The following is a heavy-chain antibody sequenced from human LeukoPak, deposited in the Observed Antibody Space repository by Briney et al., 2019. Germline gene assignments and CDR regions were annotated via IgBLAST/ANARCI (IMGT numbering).Heavy chain of an antibody. CDR2: ISYDGSNK. CDR3: ARGRDIVVVVAANDY. D-gene: IGHD2-15*01. V-gene: IGHV3-30-3*01. Sequence: PGGSLRLSCAASGFTFSSYAMHWVRQAPGKGLEWVAVISYDGSNKYYADSVKGRFTISRDNSKNTLYLQMNSLRAEDTAVYDCARGRDIVVVVAANDYWGQGTLVTVSS. CDR1: GFTFSSYA. J-gene: IGHJ4*02.